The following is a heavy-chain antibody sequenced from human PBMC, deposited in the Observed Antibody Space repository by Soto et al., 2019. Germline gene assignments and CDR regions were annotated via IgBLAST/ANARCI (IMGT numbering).Heavy chain of an antibody. Sequence: QVQFVQSGAEVKKPGASVRVSCKASGSRFTSQTIHWVRQAPGERPEWMGWIIAASGNTKYSQIFQGRLSITRDTPASIVYMDLTNLKSEDTAVYYCARLRFCGGDTCYPLYIWGQGTSLIVSS. J-gene: IGHJ3*02. CDR1: GSRFTSQT. V-gene: IGHV1-3*01. D-gene: IGHD2-21*02. CDR3: ARLRFCGGDTCYPLYI. CDR2: IIAASGNT.